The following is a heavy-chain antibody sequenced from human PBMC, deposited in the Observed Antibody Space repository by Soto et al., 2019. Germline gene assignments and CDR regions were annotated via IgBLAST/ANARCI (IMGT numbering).Heavy chain of an antibody. D-gene: IGHD3-3*01. CDR2: INAGNGNT. J-gene: IGHJ4*02. CDR1: GYTFTSYA. V-gene: IGHV1-3*01. Sequence: ASEKVACKASGYTFTSYAMHWVRQAPGQRLEWMGWINAGNGNTKYSQKFQGRVTITRDTSASTAYMELSSLRSEDTAVYYCARSFWSGQSPGYWGQGTLVTVSS. CDR3: ARSFWSGQSPGY.